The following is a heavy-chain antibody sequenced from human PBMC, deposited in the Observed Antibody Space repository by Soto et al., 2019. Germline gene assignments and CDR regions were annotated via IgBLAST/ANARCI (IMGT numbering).Heavy chain of an antibody. CDR2: IIPIFGTA. J-gene: IGHJ4*02. D-gene: IGHD3-22*01. CDR1: GGTFSSYA. V-gene: IGHV1-69*13. Sequence: GASVKVSCKASGGTFSSYAISWVRQAPGQGLEWMGGIIPIFGTANYAQKFQGRVTITADESTSTAYMELSSLRSEDTAVYYCARVPLHDSSGYYGPFDYWGQGTLVTVSS. CDR3: ARVPLHDSSGYYGPFDY.